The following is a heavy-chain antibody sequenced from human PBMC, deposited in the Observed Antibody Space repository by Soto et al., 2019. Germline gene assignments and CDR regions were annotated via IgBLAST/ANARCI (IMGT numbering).Heavy chain of an antibody. Sequence: PGGSLRLSCAASGFTFSSYGMHWVRQAPGKGLEWVAVISYDGSNKYYADSVKGRFTISRDNSKNTLYLQMNSLRAEDTAVYYCAKERYDFWSGYYYFDYWGQGTLVTVSS. D-gene: IGHD3-3*01. CDR3: AKERYDFWSGYYYFDY. J-gene: IGHJ4*02. V-gene: IGHV3-30*18. CDR2: ISYDGSNK. CDR1: GFTFSSYG.